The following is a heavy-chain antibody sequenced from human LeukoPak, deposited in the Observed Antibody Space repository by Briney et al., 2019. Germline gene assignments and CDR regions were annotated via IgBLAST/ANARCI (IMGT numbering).Heavy chain of an antibody. V-gene: IGHV4-4*07. CDR2: IYTSGST. D-gene: IGHD6-19*01. J-gene: IGHJ4*02. Sequence: SETLSLTCAVYGGSFSGYYWSWIRQPAGKGLEWIGRIYTSGSTNYNPSLKSRVTMSVDTSKNQFSLKLSSVTAADTAVYYCAREVPFMSSGWYRIFDYWGQGTLVTVSS. CDR3: AREVPFMSSGWYRIFDY. CDR1: GGSFSGYY.